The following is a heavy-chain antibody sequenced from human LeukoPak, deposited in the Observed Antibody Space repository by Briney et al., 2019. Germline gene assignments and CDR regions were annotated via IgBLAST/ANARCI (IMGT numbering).Heavy chain of an antibody. J-gene: IGHJ4*02. Sequence: PGGSLRLSCAASGFTFDDYAMHWVRQAPGKGLEWVSGISWNSGSIGYADSVKGRFTISRDNAKNSLYPQMNSLRAEDTAVYYCAREADGSYYFHYWGQGTLVTVSS. CDR1: GFTFDDYA. CDR3: AREADGSYYFHY. D-gene: IGHD2-15*01. V-gene: IGHV3-9*01. CDR2: ISWNSGSI.